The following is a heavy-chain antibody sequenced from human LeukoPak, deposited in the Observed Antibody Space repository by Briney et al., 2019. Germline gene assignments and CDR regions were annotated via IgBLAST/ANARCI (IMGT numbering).Heavy chain of an antibody. Sequence: SQTLSLTCAVSGGSISSGGYSWSWIRQPPGKGLEWIGYIYHSGSTYYNPSLKSRVTISVDTSKNQFSLKLSSVTAADTAVYYCARGRYYYDSTGYYLWGQGTLVTVSS. V-gene: IGHV4-30-2*01. CDR3: ARGRYYYDSTGYYL. CDR1: GGSISSGGYS. D-gene: IGHD3-22*01. J-gene: IGHJ4*02. CDR2: IYHSGST.